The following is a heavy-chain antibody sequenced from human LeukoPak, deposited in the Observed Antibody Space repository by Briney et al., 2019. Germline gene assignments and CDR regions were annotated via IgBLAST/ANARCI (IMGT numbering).Heavy chain of an antibody. CDR3: AKVPYSGSYYFEN. J-gene: IGHJ4*02. D-gene: IGHD1-26*01. CDR2: ISSSGGST. CDR1: GFTFSSYG. V-gene: IGHV3-23*01. Sequence: GGSLRLSCAASGFTFSSYGMSWVRQAPGKGLEWVSTISSSGGSTYYADSVKGRFSISRDNSRNTLYLQVNSLRAEDTAVYYCAKVPYSGSYYFENWGQGTLVTVSS.